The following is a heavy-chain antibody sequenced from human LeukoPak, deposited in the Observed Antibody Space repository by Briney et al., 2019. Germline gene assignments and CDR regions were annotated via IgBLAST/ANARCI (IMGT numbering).Heavy chain of an antibody. Sequence: PGGSLRLSCSASGFTFSSYGMHWVRQAPGKGLDYVSAISSNGGSTYCADSVEGRFTISRDNSKNTLHLQMSSLRPEDTAVYYCVKDSGGLPIYGMDVWGQRTTVTVSS. D-gene: IGHD5-12*01. CDR1: GFTFSSYG. V-gene: IGHV3-64D*09. CDR3: VKDSGGLPIYGMDV. J-gene: IGHJ6*02. CDR2: ISSNGGST.